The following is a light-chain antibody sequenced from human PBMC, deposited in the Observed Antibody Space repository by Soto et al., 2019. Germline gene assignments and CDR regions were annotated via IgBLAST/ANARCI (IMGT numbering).Light chain of an antibody. CDR1: SSNVGGHNY. Sequence: QSALTQPPSASGSPGQSVTISCTGTSSNVGGHNYVSWYQQHPGKAPKLMIYDVIKRPSGVPDRFSGSKSGNTASLTVSGLQAEDEADYYCSSYAGSNLYVFGTGTKLTVL. J-gene: IGLJ1*01. CDR3: SSYAGSNLYV. CDR2: DVI. V-gene: IGLV2-8*01.